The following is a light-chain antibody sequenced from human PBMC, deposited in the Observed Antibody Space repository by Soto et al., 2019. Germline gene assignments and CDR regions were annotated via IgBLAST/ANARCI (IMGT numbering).Light chain of an antibody. J-gene: IGKJ1*01. V-gene: IGKV3-15*01. CDR3: QQYNTWLWT. Sequence: EVVMTQSPATLSVSPGERVTLSCRASQSINAHLAWYQQKPGQAPRILIHAASTRATGIPARFSGSWFGTECTLTISSLQSEDFAVYDCQQYNTWLWTFGQGTKVEIQ. CDR1: QSINAH. CDR2: AAS.